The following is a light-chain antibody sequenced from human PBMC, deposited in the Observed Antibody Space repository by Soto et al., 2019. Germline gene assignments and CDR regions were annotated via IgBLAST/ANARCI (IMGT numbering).Light chain of an antibody. J-gene: IGKJ4*01. CDR1: QSVLYSSNNKNY. CDR2: WAS. CDR3: QQYYSTPLT. Sequence: DIVMTQSPDSLAVSLGERATINFKSSQSVLYSSNNKNYLAWYQQKPGQPPKLLIYWASTRESGVPDRFSGSGSGTDFTLTISSLQAEDVAVYSCQQYYSTPLTFGGGTKVDIK. V-gene: IGKV4-1*01.